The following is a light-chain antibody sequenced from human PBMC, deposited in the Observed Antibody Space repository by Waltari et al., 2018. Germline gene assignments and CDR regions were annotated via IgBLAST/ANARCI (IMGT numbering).Light chain of an antibody. CDR1: ESVRSY. CDR3: QQRHNWPLT. Sequence: EIVLTQSPATLSLSPGEGATLSCRASESVRSYLAWYQQKPVQAPRLLIYDAANRASGIPARFSGSGSGTDFSLSISSLEPEDFAVYYCQQRHNWPLTFGGGTKVEIK. CDR2: DAA. V-gene: IGKV3-11*01. J-gene: IGKJ4*01.